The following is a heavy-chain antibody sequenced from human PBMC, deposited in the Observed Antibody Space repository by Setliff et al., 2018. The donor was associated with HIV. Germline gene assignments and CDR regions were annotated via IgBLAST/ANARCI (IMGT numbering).Heavy chain of an antibody. CDR2: IYSTGDT. CDR1: GGSISNFY. CDR3: ARGGGTGSFDY. J-gene: IGHJ4*02. Sequence: PSETLSLTCSVSGGSISNFYWSWIRQPPGKGLEWVGHIYSTGDTKYNPSLKSRVTLSIDTSKNQFSLKLSSVTAAAPAVYYCARGGGTGSFDYWGQGTLVTVSS. V-gene: IGHV4-4*07. D-gene: IGHD3-16*01.